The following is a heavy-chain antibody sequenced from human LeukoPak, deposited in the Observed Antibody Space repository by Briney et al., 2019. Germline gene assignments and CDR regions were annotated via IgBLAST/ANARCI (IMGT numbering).Heavy chain of an antibody. CDR3: ARGPLPRRYFDL. CDR2: INAGNGNT. V-gene: IGHV1-3*01. J-gene: IGHJ2*01. CDR1: GYTFTSYA. Sequence: GASVKVSCKASGYTFTSYAMHWVRQAPGQRLEWMGWINAGNGNTKYSQKFQGRVTITRDTSASTAYMELSSLRSEDTAVYYCARGPLPRRYFDLWGRGTLVTVSS.